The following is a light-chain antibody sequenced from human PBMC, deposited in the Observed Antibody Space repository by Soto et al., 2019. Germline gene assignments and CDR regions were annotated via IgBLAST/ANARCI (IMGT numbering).Light chain of an antibody. V-gene: IGLV2-18*02. CDR1: SGDVGTYNR. CDR2: EVT. CDR3: SSHTSSTTVV. J-gene: IGLJ2*01. Sequence: QSALTQPPSVSGSPGQSVTISCTGTSGDVGTYNRVSWYQQPPGTAPKLMIYEVTNRPSGVPDRFSGSKSGNTASLTISGLQAEDEADYYCSSHTSSTTVVFGGGIKLTVL.